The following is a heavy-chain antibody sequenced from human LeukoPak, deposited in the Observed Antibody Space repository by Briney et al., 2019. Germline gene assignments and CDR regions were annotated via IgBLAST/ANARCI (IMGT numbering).Heavy chain of an antibody. D-gene: IGHD3-10*01. J-gene: IGHJ4*02. CDR2: IKQDGSEI. V-gene: IGHV3-7*01. CDR1: GLTFSSYW. Sequence: PGGSLRLSCAASGLTFSSYWMSWVRQAPGKGLEWVANIKQDGSEIYYVDSVKGRFTISRDNAKNSLYLQMKSLRAEDTAVYYCARDLTARPYGSGSFDYWGQGTLITVSS. CDR3: ARDLTARPYGSGSFDY.